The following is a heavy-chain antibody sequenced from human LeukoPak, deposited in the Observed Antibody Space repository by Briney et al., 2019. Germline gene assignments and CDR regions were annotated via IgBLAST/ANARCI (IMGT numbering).Heavy chain of an antibody. CDR2: ISAYNGNT. CDR3: ARAGRRVRGVTIFDY. CDR1: GYTFTSYG. J-gene: IGHJ4*02. Sequence: ASVKVSCKASGYTFTSYGISWVRQAPGQGLEWMGWISAYNGNTNYAQKLQGRVTMTTDTSTSTAYMELRSLRSDDTAVYYCARAGRRVRGVTIFDYWGQGTLVTVSS. V-gene: IGHV1-18*01. D-gene: IGHD3-10*01.